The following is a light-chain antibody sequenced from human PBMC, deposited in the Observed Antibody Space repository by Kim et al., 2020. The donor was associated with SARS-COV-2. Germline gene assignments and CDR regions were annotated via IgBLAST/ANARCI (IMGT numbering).Light chain of an antibody. CDR3: QVWDTSSYHVV. Sequence: PGTTANLPCGGENIGSKAVHWYQQKPGQAPVLVSSYVSDRPAGIPQRFSGSNSGDAATLTISRVEAGDEADYYCQVWDTSSYHVVFGGGTKLTVL. V-gene: IGLV3-21*04. CDR1: NIGSKA. J-gene: IGLJ2*01. CDR2: YVS.